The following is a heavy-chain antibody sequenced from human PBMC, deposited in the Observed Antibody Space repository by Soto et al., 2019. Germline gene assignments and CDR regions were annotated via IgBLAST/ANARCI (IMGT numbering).Heavy chain of an antibody. V-gene: IGHV4-31*03. J-gene: IGHJ4*02. Sequence: QVQLQESGPGLVKPSQTLSLTCTVSGGSISSGGYYWSWIRQHPGKGLEWIGYIYYSGSTYYNPSLKSRVTISVDTSKNQFSLKLSSLTAADTAVYYCARSLYGVAGFFEYWGQGTLVTVSS. CDR3: ARSLYGVAGFFEY. D-gene: IGHD2-2*02. CDR2: IYYSGST. CDR1: GGSISSGGYY.